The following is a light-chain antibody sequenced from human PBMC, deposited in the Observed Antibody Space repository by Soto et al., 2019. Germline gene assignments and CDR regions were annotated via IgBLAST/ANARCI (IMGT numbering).Light chain of an antibody. V-gene: IGKV1D-13*01. CDR3: QQFDDSPFT. J-gene: IGKJ3*01. CDR1: RGISSA. CDR2: DDS. Sequence: AIQLTQSPSSLSASVGDSVTITCRASRGISSALAWYQQTPGRAPKLLIYDDSTLASGVPSRFSGSRSGTDFTLTVSRLQSEDFATYYCQQFDDSPFTFAPGTKVDSK.